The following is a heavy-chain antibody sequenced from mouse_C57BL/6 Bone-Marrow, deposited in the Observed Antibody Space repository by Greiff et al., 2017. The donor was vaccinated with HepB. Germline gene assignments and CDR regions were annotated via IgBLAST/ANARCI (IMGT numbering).Heavy chain of an antibody. J-gene: IGHJ4*01. Sequence: QVQLQQPGAELVKPGASVKLSCKASGYTFTSYWMQWVKQRPGQGLEWIGEIDPSDSYTNYNQKFKGKATLTVDTSSRTAYMQLSSLTSEDSAVYYCARWAGLAMDYWGQGTSVTVSS. CDR2: IDPSDSYT. CDR1: GYTFTSYW. V-gene: IGHV1-50*01. CDR3: ARWAGLAMDY.